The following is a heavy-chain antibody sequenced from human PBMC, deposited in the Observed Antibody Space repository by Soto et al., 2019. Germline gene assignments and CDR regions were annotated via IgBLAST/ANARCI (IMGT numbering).Heavy chain of an antibody. CDR2: ISAYNGNT. J-gene: IGHJ4*02. CDR3: TRVDSVASLPF. V-gene: IGHV1-18*03. Sequence: QVQLVQSGAEVKKPGASVKVSCKSSGYTFSSYGISWVRQAPGQGLEWMGWISAYNGNTNDAQKLQGRVTMTTDTSSSTASIAPRCRTSHPMAVCCWTRVDSVASLPFWSERILVTV. D-gene: IGHD5-12*01. CDR1: GYTFSSYG.